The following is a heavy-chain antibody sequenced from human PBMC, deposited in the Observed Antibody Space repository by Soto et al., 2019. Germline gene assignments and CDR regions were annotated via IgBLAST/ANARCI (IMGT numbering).Heavy chain of an antibody. CDR3: ARGWVIYYGSGSYYNRPHFDY. CDR2: INHSGST. Sequence: SETLSLTCAVYGGSFSGYYWSWIRQPPGKGLEWIGEINHSGSTNYNPSLKSRVTISVDTSKNQFSLKLSSVTAADTAVYYCARGWVIYYGSGSYYNRPHFDYWGQGTLVTVPS. J-gene: IGHJ4*02. V-gene: IGHV4-34*01. CDR1: GGSFSGYY. D-gene: IGHD3-10*01.